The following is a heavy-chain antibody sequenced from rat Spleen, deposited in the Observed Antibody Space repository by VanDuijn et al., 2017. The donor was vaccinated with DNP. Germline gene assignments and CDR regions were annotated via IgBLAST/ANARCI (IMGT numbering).Heavy chain of an antibody. CDR1: GFTFSDYA. Sequence: EVQLVESGGGLVQPGNSLKLSCAASGFTFSDYAMAWVRQSPKMGLEWVATIIYDGSGAFYRDSVTGRFTISRDFAKSTLYLQMDSLRSEDSATYYWTTRGIYGGYDFWGQGVMVTVSS. J-gene: IGHJ2*01. D-gene: IGHD1-11*01. V-gene: IGHV5S10*01. CDR2: IIYDGSGA. CDR3: TTRGIYGGYDF.